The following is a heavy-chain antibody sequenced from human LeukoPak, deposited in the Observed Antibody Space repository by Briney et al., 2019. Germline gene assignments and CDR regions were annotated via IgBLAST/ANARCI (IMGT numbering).Heavy chain of an antibody. V-gene: IGHV4-34*01. D-gene: IGHD1-26*01. Sequence: PSETLSLTCAVYGGSFSGYYWTWIRQPPGKGLEWIGEIHHSGSTNYKPSLKSRVTISVDTSKNQFSLKLTSLTAADTAVYYCARVVGRYYKIDFWGQGTPVTVSS. J-gene: IGHJ4*02. CDR2: IHHSGST. CDR1: GGSFSGYY. CDR3: ARVVGRYYKIDF.